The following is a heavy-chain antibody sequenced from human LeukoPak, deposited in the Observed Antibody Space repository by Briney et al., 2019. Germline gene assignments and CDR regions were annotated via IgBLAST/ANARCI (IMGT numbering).Heavy chain of an antibody. CDR1: GYTFTCYY. J-gene: IGHJ3*02. D-gene: IGHD1-26*01. Sequence: ASVTVSCKASGYTFTCYYMHWVRPAPGQGLEWMGWINPNSGGTNYAQKFQGRVTMTRDTSISTAYMELSRLRSDDTAVYYCARPREEDDAFDIWGQGTMVTGS. CDR2: INPNSGGT. V-gene: IGHV1-2*02. CDR3: ARPREEDDAFDI.